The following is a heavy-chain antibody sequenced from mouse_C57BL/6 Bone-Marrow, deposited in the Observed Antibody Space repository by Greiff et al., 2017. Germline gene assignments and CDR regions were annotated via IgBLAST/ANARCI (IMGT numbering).Heavy chain of an antibody. CDR2: IYPGSGST. J-gene: IGHJ4*01. CDR3: ARTYYYGSSPGDY. V-gene: IGHV1-55*01. CDR1: GYTFTSYW. Sequence: QVQLQQPGAELVKPGASVKMSCKASGYTFTSYWITWVKQRPGQGLEWIGDIYPGSGSTNYNEKFKSTATLTVDTSSSTAYMQLSSLTSEDSAVYYCARTYYYGSSPGDYWGQGTSVTVSS. D-gene: IGHD1-1*01.